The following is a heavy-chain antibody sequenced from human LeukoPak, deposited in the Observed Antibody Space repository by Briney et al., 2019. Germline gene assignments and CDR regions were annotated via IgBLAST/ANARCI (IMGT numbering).Heavy chain of an antibody. V-gene: IGHV1-69*06. CDR1: GGTFSSYT. D-gene: IGHD2-21*02. CDR3: ARTVVVTAEHAFDI. J-gene: IGHJ3*02. Sequence: SVKVSCKASGGTFSSYTINWVRQAPGQGLEWMGGIIPIFGTTNYAQKFQGRVTITADKSTSTAYMELSSLRSGDTAVYFCARTVVVTAEHAFDIWGQGTMVTVSS. CDR2: IIPIFGTT.